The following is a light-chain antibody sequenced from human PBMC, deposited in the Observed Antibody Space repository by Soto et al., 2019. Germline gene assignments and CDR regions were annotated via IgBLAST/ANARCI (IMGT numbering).Light chain of an antibody. J-gene: IGLJ2*01. CDR1: NGDIGSYDF. CDR3: SSYGGRNSVV. CDR2: EVT. Sequence: QSALTQPPSASGSPGQSVTISCAGNNGDIGSYDFVSWYQQHPGKAPKLILFEVTKRPSGVPDRFSGSKSGNTASLTFSGLEAENDGDYYCSSYGGRNSVVLGGGTKVTVL. V-gene: IGLV2-8*01.